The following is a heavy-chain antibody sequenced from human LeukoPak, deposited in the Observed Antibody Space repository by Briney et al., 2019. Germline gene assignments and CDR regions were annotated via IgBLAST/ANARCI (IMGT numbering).Heavy chain of an antibody. Sequence: GGSLRLSCAGTGFTFSNYWMNWVRQAPGKGLEWVANIKEDGSRINYVDSVKVRFTISRDNAKNSVYLQMDNLRAEDTAVYYCVGSSGWLFDYWGQGILVAVSS. CDR2: IKEDGSRI. J-gene: IGHJ4*02. CDR1: GFTFSNYW. D-gene: IGHD6-19*01. CDR3: VGSSGWLFDY. V-gene: IGHV3-7*01.